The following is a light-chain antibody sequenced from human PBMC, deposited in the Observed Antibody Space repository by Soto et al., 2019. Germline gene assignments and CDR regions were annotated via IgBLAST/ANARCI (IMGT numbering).Light chain of an antibody. CDR1: QSVSSY. Sequence: EIVLTQSPATLSLSPGDRATLSCRASQSVSSYLAWYQQKPGQAPRLLIYDASNRATGIPARFSGSGSGTDFNLTISSLEPEDFAVYYCQQRSNWPMYTFGQGTKLEIK. CDR2: DAS. CDR3: QQRSNWPMYT. V-gene: IGKV3-11*01. J-gene: IGKJ2*01.